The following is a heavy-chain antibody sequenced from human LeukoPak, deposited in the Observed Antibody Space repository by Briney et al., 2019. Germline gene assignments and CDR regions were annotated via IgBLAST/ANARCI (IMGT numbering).Heavy chain of an antibody. CDR3: ARTNCSGGSCYSFYYYYYMDV. Sequence: SETLSLTCAVYGGSFSGCYWSWIRQPPGKGLEWIGEINHSGSTNYNPSLKSRVTISVDTSKNQFSLKLSSVTAADTAVYYCARTNCSGGSCYSFYYYYYMDVWGKGTTVTVSS. J-gene: IGHJ6*03. CDR1: GGSFSGCY. CDR2: INHSGST. D-gene: IGHD2-15*01. V-gene: IGHV4-34*01.